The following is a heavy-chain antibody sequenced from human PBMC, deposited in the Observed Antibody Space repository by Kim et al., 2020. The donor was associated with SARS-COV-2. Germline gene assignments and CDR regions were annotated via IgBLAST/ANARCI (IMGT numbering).Heavy chain of an antibody. Sequence: GGSLRLSCAASGFTFSSYAMSWVRQAPGKGLEWVSGISDSGGSTYYAESVKGRFTISRDNFENTLYLQMSSLRAEDTALYYCGKEDGSRRGGYNSIAYWGQGTLVAVSS. J-gene: IGHJ4*02. CDR2: ISDSGGST. D-gene: IGHD5-12*01. CDR3: GKEDGSRRGGYNSIAY. V-gene: IGHV3-23*01. CDR1: GFTFSSYA.